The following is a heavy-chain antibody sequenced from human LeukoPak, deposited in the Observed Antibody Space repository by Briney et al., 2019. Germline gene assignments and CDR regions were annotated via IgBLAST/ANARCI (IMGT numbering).Heavy chain of an antibody. CDR1: GYTLTELS. CDR3: ATLRLSNQDGAFDI. D-gene: IGHD4-11*01. J-gene: IGHJ3*02. V-gene: IGHV1-24*01. Sequence: APVKVSCKVSGYTLTELSMHWVRQAPGKGLEWMGGFDPEDGETIYAQKFQGRVTMTEDTSTDTAYMELSSLRSEDTAVYYCATLRLSNQDGAFDIWGQGTMVTVSS. CDR2: FDPEDGET.